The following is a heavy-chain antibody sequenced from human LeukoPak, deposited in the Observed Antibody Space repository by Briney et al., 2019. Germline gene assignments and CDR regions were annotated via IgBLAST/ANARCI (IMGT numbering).Heavy chain of an antibody. Sequence: GGSLRLSCAASGFTVSSNYMSWVRQAPGKGLVWVSVIYSGGSTYYADSVKGRFTISRDNSKNTLYLQMNSLRAEDTAVYYCALREYSSSPSAFDIWGQGTMVTVSS. CDR2: IYSGGST. D-gene: IGHD6-13*01. J-gene: IGHJ3*02. CDR1: GFTVSSNY. CDR3: ALREYSSSPSAFDI. V-gene: IGHV3-53*01.